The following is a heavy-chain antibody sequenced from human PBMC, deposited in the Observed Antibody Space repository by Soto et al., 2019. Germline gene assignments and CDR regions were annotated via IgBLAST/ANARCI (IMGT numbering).Heavy chain of an antibody. V-gene: IGHV3-7*05. CDR3: VRGGELRD. J-gene: IGHJ4*02. Sequence: PGGSLRLSCTTSGFIFSRYWMTWVRQAPGKGLEWVANIKQYGSQKYYVDSVKGRFTISRDNAKNSVYLQMNSLRGEDTDDYYWVRGGELRDGARETLVPVSS. D-gene: IGHD1-26*01. CDR1: GFIFSRYW. CDR2: IKQYGSQK.